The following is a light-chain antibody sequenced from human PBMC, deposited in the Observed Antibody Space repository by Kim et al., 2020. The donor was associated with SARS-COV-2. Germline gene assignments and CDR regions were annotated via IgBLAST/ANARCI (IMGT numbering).Light chain of an antibody. CDR2: EVS. CDR1: QSLLHSDGKIS. CDR3: MQGLQRLYS. J-gene: IGKJ2*03. Sequence: LVMTQPPLSLSVTPGQPASISCKSSQSLLHSDGKISLYWYLQKPGQPPQLLIYEVSKRFSGVPERFSGSGSGTDFTLKISRVEAEDVGLYYCMQGLQRLYSFGQGTKLEI. V-gene: IGKV2D-29*01.